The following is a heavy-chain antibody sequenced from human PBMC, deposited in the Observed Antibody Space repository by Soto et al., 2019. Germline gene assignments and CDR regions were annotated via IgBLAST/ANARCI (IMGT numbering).Heavy chain of an antibody. D-gene: IGHD3-10*01. CDR3: ARGQGTRENWFDP. J-gene: IGHJ5*02. CDR1: GGSISSSNW. CDR2: IYHSGST. V-gene: IGHV4-4*02. Sequence: SETLSLTCAVSGGSISSSNWWSWVRQPPGKGLEWIGEIYHSGSTNYNPSLKSRVTISVDKSKNQFSLKLSSVTAADTAVYYCARGQGTRENWFDPWGQGTLVGVSS.